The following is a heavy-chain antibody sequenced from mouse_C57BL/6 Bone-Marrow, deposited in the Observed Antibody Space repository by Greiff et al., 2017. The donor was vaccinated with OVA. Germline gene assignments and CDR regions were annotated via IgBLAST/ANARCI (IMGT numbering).Heavy chain of an antibody. CDR1: GYTFTSYW. CDR2: IDPSDSYT. V-gene: IGHV1-69*01. CDR3: ARQLDY. J-gene: IGHJ2*01. Sequence: VQLQQPGAELVMPGASVKLSCKASGYTFTSYWMHWVQQRPGQGLEWIGEIDPSDSYTNYNQKFKGKSTLTVDKSSSTAYMQLSSLTSEDSAVYDCARQLDYWGQGTTLTVSS.